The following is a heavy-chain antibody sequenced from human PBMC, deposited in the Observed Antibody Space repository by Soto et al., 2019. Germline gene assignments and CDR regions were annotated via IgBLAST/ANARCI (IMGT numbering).Heavy chain of an antibody. CDR2: ISGTGGSS. D-gene: IGHD3-3*01. Sequence: GGSLRLSCAASGFTFSTSAMTWVRQAPGKGLEWVSAISGTGGSSYHADSVKGRFTISRDNSKDTLYLQMDNLRADGTATYYCASRGSTFLVAKMGFDCWGQGTLVTVPS. CDR3: ASRGSTFLVAKMGFDC. V-gene: IGHV3-23*01. CDR1: GFTFSTSA. J-gene: IGHJ4*02.